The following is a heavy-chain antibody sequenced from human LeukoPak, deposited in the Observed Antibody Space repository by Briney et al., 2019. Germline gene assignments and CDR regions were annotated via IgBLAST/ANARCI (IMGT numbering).Heavy chain of an antibody. J-gene: IGHJ5*02. D-gene: IGHD2-15*01. Sequence: GASVKVSCKASGYTFTGYYMHWVRQAPGQGLEWMGWITPNSGGTSFAQKFQGRVTMTRDTSISTAYMELSRLRSDDTAVYYCAKGRNVVVVGATRNWFDPWGQGTLVTVSS. CDR1: GYTFTGYY. CDR2: ITPNSGGT. V-gene: IGHV1-2*02. CDR3: AKGRNVVVVGATRNWFDP.